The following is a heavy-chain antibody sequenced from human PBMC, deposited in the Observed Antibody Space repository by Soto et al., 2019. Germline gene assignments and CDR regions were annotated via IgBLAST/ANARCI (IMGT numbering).Heavy chain of an antibody. CDR3: ARGPGGDSPNWFDP. J-gene: IGHJ5*02. CDR1: GFTFSSYS. D-gene: IGHD2-21*02. CDR2: ISSSSSTI. V-gene: IGHV3-48*02. Sequence: EVQLVESGGGLVQPGGSLRLSCAASGFTFSSYSMNWVRQAPGKGLEWVSYISSSSSTIYYADSVKGRFTISRDNAKNSLYLQMNSLRDEDTAVYYCARGPGGDSPNWFDPWGQGTLVTVSS.